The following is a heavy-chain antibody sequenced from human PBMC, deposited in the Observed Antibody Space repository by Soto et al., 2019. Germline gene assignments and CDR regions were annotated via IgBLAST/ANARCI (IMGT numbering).Heavy chain of an antibody. CDR2: ISYDGSKK. V-gene: IGHV3-30*18. D-gene: IGHD3-10*01. CDR3: AKREWFGEFWFDP. J-gene: IGHJ5*02. Sequence: PGGSLSLSCAASGFTVSSYCMHWVRQAPGKGLEWVAVISYDGSKKYYADSVKGRFTISRDNSKNTLYLQMNSLRPEDTAVYYCAKREWFGEFWFDPWGQGTLVTVSS. CDR1: GFTVSSYC.